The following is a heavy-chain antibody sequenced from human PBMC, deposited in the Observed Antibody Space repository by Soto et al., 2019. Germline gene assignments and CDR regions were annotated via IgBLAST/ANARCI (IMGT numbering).Heavy chain of an antibody. J-gene: IGHJ6*02. CDR2: IYYSGST. CDR1: GGSISSSSYY. Sequence: SETLSLTCTVSGGSISSSSYYWGWIRQPPGKGLEWIGSIYYSGSTYYNPSLKSRVTISVDTSKNQFSLKLSSVTAADTAVYYCARRLYYDSSGFEGGGMDVWRQGTTVPVSS. D-gene: IGHD3-22*01. CDR3: ARRLYYDSSGFEGGGMDV. V-gene: IGHV4-39*01.